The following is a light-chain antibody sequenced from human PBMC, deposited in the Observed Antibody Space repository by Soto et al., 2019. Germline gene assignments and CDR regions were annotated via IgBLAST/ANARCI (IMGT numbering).Light chain of an antibody. Sequence: QSVLTQSPSASASLGASVKLTCTLSSGRSTYAIAWHQLQPEKGPRYLMKVNSDGSHSKGDGIPDRFSGSSSGTERYLTISSLQSEDEADYYCQTWGTGIPWVFGGGTKVTVL. V-gene: IGLV4-69*01. CDR2: VNSDGSH. J-gene: IGLJ3*02. CDR3: QTWGTGIPWV. CDR1: SGRSTYA.